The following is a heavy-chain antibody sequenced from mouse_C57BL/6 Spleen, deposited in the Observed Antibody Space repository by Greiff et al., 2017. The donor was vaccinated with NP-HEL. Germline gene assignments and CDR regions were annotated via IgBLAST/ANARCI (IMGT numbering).Heavy chain of an antibody. V-gene: IGHV3-6*01. CDR1: GYSITSGYY. J-gene: IGHJ4*01. Sequence: DVQLQESGPGLVKPSQSLSLTCSVTGYSITSGYYWNWIRQFPGNKLEWMGYISYDGSNNYNPSLKNRISITRDTSKNQFFLKLNSVTTEDTATYYCARDGDGNFYAMDYWGQGTSVTVSS. CDR2: ISYDGSN. CDR3: ARDGDGNFYAMDY. D-gene: IGHD2-1*01.